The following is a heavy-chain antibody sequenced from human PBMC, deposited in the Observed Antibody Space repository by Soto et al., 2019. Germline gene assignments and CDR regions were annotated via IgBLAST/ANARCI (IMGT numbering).Heavy chain of an antibody. J-gene: IGHJ3*02. CDR1: GFTFRSYS. V-gene: IGHV3-48*02. CDR3: GRIMIVTGGEAFDI. Sequence: PGGSLRLSCAASGFTFRSYSMNWVRQAPGKGLEWISYISSSSSNISYGDSVKGRFAISRDNARNSLSLQMNSLRDEDTAVYYCGRIMIVTGGEAFDIWGQGTMVTVSS. D-gene: IGHD3-22*01. CDR2: ISSSSSNI.